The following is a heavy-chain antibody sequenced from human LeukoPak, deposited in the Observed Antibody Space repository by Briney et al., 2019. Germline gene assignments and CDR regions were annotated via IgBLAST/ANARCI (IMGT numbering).Heavy chain of an antibody. CDR3: VREIIAARGSFDY. J-gene: IGHJ4*02. Sequence: PSETLSLTCAVYGGSFKAYYWSWNRQSPGKGLEWIGEINHRGGTNYNPSLKSRVTISVDTSKNQLSLKLNSVTAADTAVYYCVREIIAARGSFDYWGQGTLVTVSS. CDR2: INHRGGT. CDR1: GGSFKAYY. D-gene: IGHD3-16*01. V-gene: IGHV4-34*01.